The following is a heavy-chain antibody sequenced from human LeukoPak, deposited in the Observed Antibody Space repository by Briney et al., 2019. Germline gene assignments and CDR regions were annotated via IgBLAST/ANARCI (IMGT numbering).Heavy chain of an antibody. D-gene: IGHD6-13*01. V-gene: IGHV3-21*01. CDR3: ARTIPQLSRGIAGNDAFDM. J-gene: IGHJ3*02. CDR2: ISTNSSYI. Sequence: GGSLTLSCAASGFTFSSYSMNLVRQAPGKGLGLVSSISTNSSYIYYPDPEKCRFTISRHKAKNSLYLQMNSVRAEDTAVYYCARTIPQLSRGIAGNDAFDMWGQGTMVTVSS. CDR1: GFTFSSYS.